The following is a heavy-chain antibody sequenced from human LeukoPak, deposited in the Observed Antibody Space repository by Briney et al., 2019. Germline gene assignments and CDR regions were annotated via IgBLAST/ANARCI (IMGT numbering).Heavy chain of an antibody. J-gene: IGHJ4*02. D-gene: IGHD6-13*01. CDR3: ARVSSWFDY. V-gene: IGHV4-34*01. Sequence: PSETLSLTCAVYGGSFSGYYWSWIRQPPGKGLEWIGEINHSGSTNYNPSLKSRVTISVDTSKNQSSLKLSSVTAADTAVYYCARVSSWFDYWGQGTLVTVSS. CDR1: GGSFSGYY. CDR2: INHSGST.